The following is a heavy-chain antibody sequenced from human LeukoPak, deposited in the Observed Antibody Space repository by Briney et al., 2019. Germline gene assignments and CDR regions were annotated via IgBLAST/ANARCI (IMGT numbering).Heavy chain of an antibody. CDR2: ISSSSSYI. D-gene: IGHD3-22*01. J-gene: IGHJ4*02. Sequence: AGGSLRLSCAASGFTFSSYSMNWVRQAPGKGLEWVSSISSSSSYIYYADSVKGRFTISRDNAKNSLYLQMNSPRAEDTAVYYCARAGSNWNYYDSSAYFDYWGQGTLVTVSS. CDR1: GFTFSSYS. V-gene: IGHV3-21*01. CDR3: ARAGSNWNYYDSSAYFDY.